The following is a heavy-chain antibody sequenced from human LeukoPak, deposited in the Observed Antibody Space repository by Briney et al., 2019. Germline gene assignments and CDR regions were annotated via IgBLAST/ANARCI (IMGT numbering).Heavy chain of an antibody. CDR2: MYTTGST. D-gene: IGHD4-11*01. V-gene: IGHV4-61*09. CDR1: GGSISSGSYF. Sequence: SETLSLTCTVSGGSISSGSYFWTWIRQPAGKGLEWIGHMYTTGSTNYHPSLRSRVTISIDTSKNQFSLRLNSVTAADTAVYHCARGVPHGSNWYWLDPWGQGTLVTVSS. CDR3: ARGVPHGSNWYWLDP. J-gene: IGHJ5*02.